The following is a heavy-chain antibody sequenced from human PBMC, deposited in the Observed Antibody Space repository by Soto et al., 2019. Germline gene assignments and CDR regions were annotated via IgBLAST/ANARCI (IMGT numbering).Heavy chain of an antibody. D-gene: IGHD3-10*01. V-gene: IGHV4-34*01. CDR2: IEHNGNN. Sequence: PSETLSLTCAVYGGTFSCYFWTWVRQPPGKGLEWIGEIEHNGNNNINPSLKSRVTLSVDNSKNQISLTLTSVTAADTAVYYCARDFRYFPYWGHGTLVTVSS. CDR1: GGTFSCYF. J-gene: IGHJ4*03. CDR3: ARDFRYFPY.